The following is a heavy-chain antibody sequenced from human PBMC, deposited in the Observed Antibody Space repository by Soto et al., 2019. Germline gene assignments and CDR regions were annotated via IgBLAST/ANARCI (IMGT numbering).Heavy chain of an antibody. D-gene: IGHD2-2*01. J-gene: IGHJ5*02. Sequence: QVQLQESGPGLVRPSETLSLTCAVSGGSISSYHWSWIRQPPGKGLEWIGSIYYGGGTNYNPSLKSRVTISLDTSKNQFALKRSSVTAADTSVYYCAGASRSIAVPAAAGWFDPWGQGALVTVSS. CDR3: AGASRSIAVPAAAGWFDP. CDR2: IYYGGGT. CDR1: GGSISSYH. V-gene: IGHV4-59*01.